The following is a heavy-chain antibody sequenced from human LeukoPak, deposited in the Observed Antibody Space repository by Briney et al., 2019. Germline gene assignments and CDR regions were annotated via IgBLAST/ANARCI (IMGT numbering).Heavy chain of an antibody. CDR1: GYTLTELS. D-gene: IGHD1-7*01. CDR2: FDPEDGET. CDR3: ARALTYNWNYDSYFDY. J-gene: IGHJ4*02. V-gene: IGHV1-24*01. Sequence: GASVKVSCKVSGYTLTELSMHWVRQAPGKGLEWMGGFDPEDGETIYAQKFQGRVTITADESTSTAYMELSSLRSEDTAVYYCARALTYNWNYDSYFDYWGQGTLVTVSS.